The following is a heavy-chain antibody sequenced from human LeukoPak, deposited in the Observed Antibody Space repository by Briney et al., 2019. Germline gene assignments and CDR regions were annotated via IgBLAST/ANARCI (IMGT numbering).Heavy chain of an antibody. J-gene: IGHJ3*02. V-gene: IGHV4-39*01. Sequence: PSETLSLTCTVSGGSISSSSYYWGWIRQPPGKGLEWIGSIYYSGSTYYNPSLKSRVTISVDTSKNQFSLKLSSVTAADTAVYYCARRMTTVTHVHDAFDIWGQGTMVTVSS. D-gene: IGHD4-17*01. CDR1: GGSISSSSYY. CDR3: ARRMTTVTHVHDAFDI. CDR2: IYYSGST.